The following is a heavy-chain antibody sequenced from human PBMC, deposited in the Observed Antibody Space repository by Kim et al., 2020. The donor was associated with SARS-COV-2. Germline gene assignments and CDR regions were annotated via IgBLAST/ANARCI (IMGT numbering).Heavy chain of an antibody. Sequence: GGSLRHSCAASGFTVSSNYMSWVRQAPGKGLEWVSVIYSGGSTYYADSVKGRFTISRDNSKNTLYLQMNSLRAEDTAVYYCARSGYSSSWYGNYFDYWGQGTLVTVSS. V-gene: IGHV3-53*01. CDR3: ARSGYSSSWYGNYFDY. CDR2: IYSGGST. D-gene: IGHD6-13*01. CDR1: GFTVSSNY. J-gene: IGHJ4*02.